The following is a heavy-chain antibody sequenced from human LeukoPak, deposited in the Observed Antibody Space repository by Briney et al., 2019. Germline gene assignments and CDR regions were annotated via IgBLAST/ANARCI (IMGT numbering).Heavy chain of an antibody. Sequence: GGSLRLSCAASGFTFSSYAMTWVRQAPGKGLEWVSAISGRGGSTYLADSVKGRFAISRDNSKTTLYPQMNSLRAEDTAVYYCAKKSLVRQMGLYFDYWGQGTLVTVSS. J-gene: IGHJ4*02. CDR1: GFTFSSYA. V-gene: IGHV3-23*01. CDR2: ISGRGGST. CDR3: AKKSLVRQMGLYFDY. D-gene: IGHD5-24*01.